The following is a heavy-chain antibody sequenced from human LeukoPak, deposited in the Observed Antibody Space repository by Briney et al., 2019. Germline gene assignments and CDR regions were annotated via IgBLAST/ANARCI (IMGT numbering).Heavy chain of an antibody. D-gene: IGHD6-6*01. CDR1: GFTFSSYG. CDR3: AKDHSLYSSSSSDY. V-gene: IGHV3-30*02. CDR2: IRYDGSNK. Sequence: PGGSLRLSCAASGFTFSSYGMHWVRQAPGKGLEWVAFIRYDGSNKYYADSVKGRFTISRDNSKNTLYLQMNSLRAEDTAVYYCAKDHSLYSSSSSDYWGQGTLVTVSS. J-gene: IGHJ4*02.